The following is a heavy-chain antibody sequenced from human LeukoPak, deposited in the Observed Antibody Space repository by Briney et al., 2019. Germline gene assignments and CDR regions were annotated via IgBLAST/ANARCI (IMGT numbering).Heavy chain of an antibody. J-gene: IGHJ4*02. Sequence: GGSLRLSCAASGFTFSSYWMSWVRQAPGKGLEWVANIKQDGSEKYYVDSVKGRFTISRDNAKNSLYLQMSSLRAEDTAVYYCARSPPIVGATRSNYWGQGTLVTVSS. D-gene: IGHD1-26*01. CDR1: GFTFSSYW. CDR2: IKQDGSEK. V-gene: IGHV3-7*01. CDR3: ARSPPIVGATRSNY.